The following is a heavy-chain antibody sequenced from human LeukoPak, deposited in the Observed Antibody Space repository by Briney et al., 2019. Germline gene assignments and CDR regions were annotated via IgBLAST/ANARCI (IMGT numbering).Heavy chain of an antibody. J-gene: IGHJ4*02. V-gene: IGHV3-64*01. CDR3: ARDSGSFDY. CDR2: ISSNGGST. D-gene: IGHD1-26*01. CDR1: GFTFSSYA. Sequence: GGSLRLSCAASGFTFSSYAMHWVRQAPGKGLEYVSAISSNGGSTYYANSVKGRFTISRDNSKNTLYLQMGSLRAEDMAVYYCARDSGSFDYWGQGTLVTVSS.